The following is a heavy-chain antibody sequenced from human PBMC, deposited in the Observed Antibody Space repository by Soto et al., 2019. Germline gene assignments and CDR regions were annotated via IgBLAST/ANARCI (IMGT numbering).Heavy chain of an antibody. J-gene: IGHJ4*02. V-gene: IGHV4-59*01. D-gene: IGHD3-22*01. Sequence: SETLSLTCTVSGGSISSYYWSWIRQPPGKGLEWIGYIYYSGSTNYNPSLKSRVTISVDTSKNQFSLKLSSVTAADTAVYYCARLRLGYYDNSGYYYFDYWGQVTLVTVSS. CDR2: IYYSGST. CDR1: GGSISSYY. CDR3: ARLRLGYYDNSGYYYFDY.